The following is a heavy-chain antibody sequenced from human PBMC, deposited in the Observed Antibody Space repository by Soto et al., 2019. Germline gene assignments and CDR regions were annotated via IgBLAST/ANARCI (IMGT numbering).Heavy chain of an antibody. V-gene: IGHV3-30*03. Sequence: GGSLRLSCAASGITLSGYGMHWVRQAPGKGLECVAAISYDGSNDYYADFVRGRFTISRDSSKNTLYLQMNSLRAEDTAMYYRARSILMVRGVTDAFDIWGPGTMVAVSS. CDR1: GITLSGYG. CDR3: ARSILMVRGVTDAFDI. D-gene: IGHD3-10*01. J-gene: IGHJ3*02. CDR2: ISYDGSND.